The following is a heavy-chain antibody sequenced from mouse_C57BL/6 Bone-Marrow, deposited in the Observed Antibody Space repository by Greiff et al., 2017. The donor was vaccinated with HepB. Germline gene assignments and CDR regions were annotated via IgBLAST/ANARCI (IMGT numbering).Heavy chain of an antibody. D-gene: IGHD2-2*01. V-gene: IGHV2-2*01. CDR3: ASPLSTMVTTTGWFAY. J-gene: IGHJ3*01. Sequence: VQLQQSGPGLVQPSQSLSITCTVSGFSLTSYGVHWVRQSPGKGLEWLGVIWSGGSTDYNAAFISRLSISKDNSKSQVFFKMNSLQADDTAIYYCASPLSTMVTTTGWFAYWGQGTLVTVSA. CDR2: IWSGGST. CDR1: GFSLTSYG.